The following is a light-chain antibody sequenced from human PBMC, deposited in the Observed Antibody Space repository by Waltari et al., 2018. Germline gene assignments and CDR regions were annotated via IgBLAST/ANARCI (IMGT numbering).Light chain of an antibody. CDR1: SNDVGGYTY. CDR2: EVS. CDR3: SSYAGSSNLV. V-gene: IGLV2-8*01. Sequence: QSALTQPPSASGSPGQSVTISCTGTSNDVGGYTYVSWYQQQPGKAPKPIIHEVSNRPPGVPDPFSGSKSANTASLTVSGLQADDEADYYCSSYAGSSNLVFGGGTKLTVL. J-gene: IGLJ2*01.